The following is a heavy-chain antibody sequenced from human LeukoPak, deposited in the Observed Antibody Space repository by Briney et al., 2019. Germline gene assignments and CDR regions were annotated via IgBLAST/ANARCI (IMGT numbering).Heavy chain of an antibody. CDR2: IKQGGSEE. Sequence: GGSLRLSCAASGFTFSSYWMRWVRQAPGKGLEWVANIKQGGSEEYYVDSVKGRFTISRDNAKNSLYLQMNSLRAEDTAVYYCARDIVVVTAYFDYWGQGTLVTVSS. CDR3: ARDIVVVTAYFDY. J-gene: IGHJ4*02. CDR1: GFTFSSYW. V-gene: IGHV3-7*05. D-gene: IGHD2-21*02.